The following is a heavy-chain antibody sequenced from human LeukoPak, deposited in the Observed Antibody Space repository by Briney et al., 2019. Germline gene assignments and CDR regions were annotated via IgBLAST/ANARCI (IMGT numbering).Heavy chain of an antibody. CDR3: ARDIFLTRKNDAFDI. V-gene: IGHV3-48*01. Sequence: PGGSLRLSCAASGFTFSSYSMNWVRQAPGKGLEWVSYISSSSTIYYADSVKGRFTISRDNAKNSLYLQMNSLRAEDTAVYYCARDIFLTRKNDAFDIWGQGTMVTVSS. J-gene: IGHJ3*02. CDR2: ISSSSTI. D-gene: IGHD2-21*01. CDR1: GFTFSSYS.